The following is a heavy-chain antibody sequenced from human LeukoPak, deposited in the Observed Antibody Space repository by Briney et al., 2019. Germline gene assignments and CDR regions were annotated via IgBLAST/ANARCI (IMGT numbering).Heavy chain of an antibody. CDR2: ISSSSSYI. CDR3: ARDWVGYCSSTSCRFDY. Sequence: GGSLRLSCAASGFTFSTYSMNWVRQAPGKGLEWVSSISSSSSYIYYGDSVKGRFTISRENAKNSLYLQMNSLRAEDTAVYYCARDWVGYCSSTSCRFDYWGQGTLVTVSS. CDR1: GFTFSTYS. V-gene: IGHV3-21*01. J-gene: IGHJ4*02. D-gene: IGHD2-2*01.